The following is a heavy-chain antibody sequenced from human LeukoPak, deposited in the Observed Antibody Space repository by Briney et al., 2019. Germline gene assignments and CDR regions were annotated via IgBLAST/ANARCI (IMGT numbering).Heavy chain of an antibody. CDR2: TSAYNGNT. V-gene: IGHV1-18*01. J-gene: IGHJ4*02. Sequence: ASVKVSCKASGYTFTTYGISWVRQAPGQGLEWMGWTSAYNGNTNYAQKLQGRVTMTPDTSTSTAYMELRSLRSDDTAVYYCARGKASQSTNYFDYWGQGTLVTVSS. D-gene: IGHD5/OR15-5a*01. CDR3: ARGKASQSTNYFDY. CDR1: GYTFTTYG.